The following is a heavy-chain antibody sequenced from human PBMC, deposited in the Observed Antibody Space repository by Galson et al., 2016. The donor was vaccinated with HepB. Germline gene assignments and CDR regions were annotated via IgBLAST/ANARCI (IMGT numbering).Heavy chain of an antibody. CDR1: GYNFTTYW. Sequence: QSGAEVKKPGESLKISCKGSGYNFTTYWIGWVRQMPGKGLEWVGIIFPGDSEIRYSPSFQGQVTISVDKSISTAYLQWSSLKASDTATYYCARPRGTVAVAPPDYWGQGTLVTVSP. CDR3: ARPRGTVAVAPPDY. D-gene: IGHD2-15*01. V-gene: IGHV5-51*01. J-gene: IGHJ4*01. CDR2: IFPGDSEI.